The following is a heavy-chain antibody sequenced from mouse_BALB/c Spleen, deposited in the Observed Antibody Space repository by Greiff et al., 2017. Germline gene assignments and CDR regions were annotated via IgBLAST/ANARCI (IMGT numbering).Heavy chain of an antibody. V-gene: IGHV1-5*01. CDR3: TREGDYDYLYYFDY. J-gene: IGHJ2*01. CDR2: IYPGNSDT. Sequence: VHVKQSGTVLARPGASVKMSCKASGYSFTSYWMHWVKQRPGQGLEWIGAIYPGNSDTSYNQKFKGKAKLTAVTSASTAYMELSSLTSEDSAVYYCTREGDYDYLYYFDYWGQGTTLTVSS. D-gene: IGHD2-4*01. CDR1: GYSFTSYW.